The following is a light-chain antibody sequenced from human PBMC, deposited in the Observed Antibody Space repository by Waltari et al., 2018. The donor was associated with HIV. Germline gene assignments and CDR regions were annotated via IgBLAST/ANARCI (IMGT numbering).Light chain of an antibody. V-gene: IGKV3-15*01. CDR2: GAS. J-gene: IGKJ3*01. CDR1: QSISNN. CDR3: QQYGSSEGFT. Sequence: EIVMTQSPATLSVSPGERATLSCRASQSISNNLAWYQQKPGQAPRLLIYGASTRATGIPARFSGSGSGTEFTLTISSLQSEDFAVYYCQQYGSSEGFTFGPGTRVDI.